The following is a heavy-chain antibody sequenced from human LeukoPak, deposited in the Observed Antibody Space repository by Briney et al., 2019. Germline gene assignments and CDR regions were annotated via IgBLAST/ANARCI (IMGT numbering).Heavy chain of an antibody. J-gene: IGHJ4*02. V-gene: IGHV3-48*03. Sequence: PGGSLRLSCAASGFTFSSHDMNWVRQAPGKGLEWVSYISNSGSTIYYADSVRGRFTISRDNAKNSLYLQMNSLRAEDTAVYYCASDYYDSSGYFDYWGQGTLVTVSS. CDR3: ASDYYDSSGYFDY. CDR1: GFTFSSHD. D-gene: IGHD3-22*01. CDR2: ISNSGSTI.